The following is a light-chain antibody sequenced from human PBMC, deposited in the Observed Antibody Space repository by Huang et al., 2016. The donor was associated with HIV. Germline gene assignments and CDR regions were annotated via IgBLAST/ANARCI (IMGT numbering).Light chain of an antibody. CDR2: DAS. Sequence: EIVMTQSPATLSVSPGERATLSCRASQSVSNYLAWYQQNPGQAPRLLIYDASTGATGIPARFIGGGSGTAFTLTISSLQSEGSAVYYCQQYNDWPLTFGGGTKVEIK. CDR1: QSVSNY. V-gene: IGKV3-15*01. CDR3: QQYNDWPLT. J-gene: IGKJ4*01.